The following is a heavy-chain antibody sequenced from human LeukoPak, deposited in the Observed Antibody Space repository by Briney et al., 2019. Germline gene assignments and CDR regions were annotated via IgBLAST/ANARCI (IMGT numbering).Heavy chain of an antibody. V-gene: IGHV1-24*01. CDR2: FDPEDGET. Sequence: ASVKVSCKVSGYTLTELSMHWVRQAPGKWLEWMGGFDPEDGETIYAQKFQGRVTMTEDTSTDTAYMELSSLRSEDTAVYYCATDSSGFKGRNWFDPWGQGTLVTVSS. CDR1: GYTLTELS. J-gene: IGHJ5*02. D-gene: IGHD6-19*01. CDR3: ATDSSGFKGRNWFDP.